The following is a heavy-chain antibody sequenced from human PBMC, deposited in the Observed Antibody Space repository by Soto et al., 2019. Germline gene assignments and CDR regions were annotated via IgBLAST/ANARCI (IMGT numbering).Heavy chain of an antibody. D-gene: IGHD2-15*01. V-gene: IGHV1-18*04. Sequence: QVQLVQSGAEVKKPGASVRVSCKASGYTFTNYGISWVRQAPGQGLEWMGWVGPYNGNTDHAQNFQGRVTMTTDTSTNTAYMELGSLRSDDTALYYCARCYCSLGSCYTCWHFDLWCRGTLVTVST. CDR2: VGPYNGNT. J-gene: IGHJ2*01. CDR1: GYTFTNYG. CDR3: ARCYCSLGSCYTCWHFDL.